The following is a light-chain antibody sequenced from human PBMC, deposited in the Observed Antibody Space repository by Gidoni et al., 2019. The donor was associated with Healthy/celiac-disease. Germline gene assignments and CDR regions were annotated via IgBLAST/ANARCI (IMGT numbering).Light chain of an antibody. V-gene: IGLV2-8*01. CDR3: SSYAGSNSYV. Sequence: QSALTQPPSASGPPGQSVTISCTGTSSDVGGYNFVSWYQQHPGKAPTVMIYEVSKRPSGVPDRFSGSKSGNTASLTVSGLQAEDEADYYCSSYAGSNSYVFGTGTKVTVL. J-gene: IGLJ1*01. CDR2: EVS. CDR1: SSDVGGYNF.